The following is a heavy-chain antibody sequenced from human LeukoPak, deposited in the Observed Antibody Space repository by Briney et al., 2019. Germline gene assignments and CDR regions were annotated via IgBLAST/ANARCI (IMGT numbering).Heavy chain of an antibody. J-gene: IGHJ4*02. CDR3: ARRFCSSISCKFDF. V-gene: IGHV3-7*05. Sequence: GGSLRLSCAASGFTFSSYWMTWVRQAPGKGLEWVANIKQDGGEKYYVDSVKGRFTISRDNAKSSLYLQMNSLRAEDTAVYYCARRFCSSISCKFDFWGQGTLVTVPS. CDR2: IKQDGGEK. CDR1: GFTFSSYW. D-gene: IGHD2-2*01.